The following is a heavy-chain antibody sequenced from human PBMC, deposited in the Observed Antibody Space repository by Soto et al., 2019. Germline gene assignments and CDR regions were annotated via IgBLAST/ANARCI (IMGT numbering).Heavy chain of an antibody. CDR2: TYYRSKWFH. CDR3: VRGNALDV. V-gene: IGHV6-1*01. J-gene: IGHJ3*01. Sequence: QGQLQQSGPGLVTPSQTLSLTCALSGDSVSSDITSWNWIRQAPSRGLEWLGRTYYRSKWFHDYAVSVKSRITIDPDTSKSQLSLELNSMKPTDTTVYYSVRGNALDVWGQGTVVTVSS. CDR1: GDSVSSDITS.